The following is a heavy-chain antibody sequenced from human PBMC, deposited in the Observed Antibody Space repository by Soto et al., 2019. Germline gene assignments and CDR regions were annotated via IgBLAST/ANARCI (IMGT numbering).Heavy chain of an antibody. J-gene: IGHJ6*02. CDR2: IYSGGST. D-gene: IGHD5-12*01. CDR1: GFTVSSNY. V-gene: IGHV3-66*01. CDR3: ARDRVATILGMDV. Sequence: PGGSLRLSCAASGFTVSSNYMSWVRQAPGKGLEWVSVIYSGGSTYYADSVKGRFTISRDNSKNTLYLQMNSLRAEDTAVYYCARDRVATILGMDVWGQGTTVTVSS.